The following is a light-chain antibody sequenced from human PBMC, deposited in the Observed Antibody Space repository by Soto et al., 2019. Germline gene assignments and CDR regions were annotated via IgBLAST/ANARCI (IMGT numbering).Light chain of an antibody. CDR2: DVS. V-gene: IGLV2-14*01. Sequence: NQPGPVCGSPCQSFPISCTRNSTDVGNYNYVSWYQQHPGKAPKLMIYDVSNRPSGVSNRFSGSKSGITASLTISGLQAEDEADYYCSSYTSSSTYVFGTGTKVTVL. CDR1: STDVGNYNY. CDR3: SSYTSSSTYV. J-gene: IGLJ1*01.